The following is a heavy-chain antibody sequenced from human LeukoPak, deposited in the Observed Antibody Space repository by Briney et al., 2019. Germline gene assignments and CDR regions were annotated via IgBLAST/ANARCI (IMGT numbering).Heavy chain of an antibody. D-gene: IGHD3-3*01. CDR2: IYTSGST. J-gene: IGHJ6*03. V-gene: IGHV4-61*02. Sequence: SETLSLTCTVSGGSISSGSYYWSWIRQPAGKGLEWIGRIYTSGSTNYNPSLKSRVTISVDTSKNQFSLKLSSVTAADTAVYYCARGSHYDFWSGYSPYYYYYMDVWDKGTTVTVSS. CDR3: ARGSHYDFWSGYSPYYYYYMDV. CDR1: GGSISSGSYY.